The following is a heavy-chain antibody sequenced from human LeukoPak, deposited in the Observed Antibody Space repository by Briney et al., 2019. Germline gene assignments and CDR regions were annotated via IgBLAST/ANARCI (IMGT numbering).Heavy chain of an antibody. CDR1: GGSISSGSYY. V-gene: IGHV4-61*02. CDR2: IYTSGST. CDR3: ARDAEWFGELQNWLDP. D-gene: IGHD3-10*01. J-gene: IGHJ5*02. Sequence: PSQTLSLTCTVSGGSISSGSYYWSWIRQPAGKGLEWIGRIYTSGSTNYNPSLKSRVTISVDTSKNQFSLKLSSVTAADTAVYYCARDAEWFGELQNWLDPWGQGTLVTVSS.